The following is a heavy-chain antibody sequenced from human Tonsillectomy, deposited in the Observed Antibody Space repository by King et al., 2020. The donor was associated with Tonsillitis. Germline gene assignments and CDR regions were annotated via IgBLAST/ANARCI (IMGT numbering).Heavy chain of an antibody. CDR1: GGSISSYY. CDR2: IYYSGST. V-gene: IGHV4-59*01. J-gene: IGHJ5*02. CDR3: ATDAYDSSGYRGWFDP. D-gene: IGHD3-22*01. Sequence: VQLQESGPGLVKPSETLSLTCTVSGGSISSYYWSLVRHLPGKGLEWSGNIYYSGSTNYKPYLKSRVIISVDTSKTQFSLKLSSVTAADTAVYYCATDAYDSSGYRGWFDPWGQGTLVTVSS.